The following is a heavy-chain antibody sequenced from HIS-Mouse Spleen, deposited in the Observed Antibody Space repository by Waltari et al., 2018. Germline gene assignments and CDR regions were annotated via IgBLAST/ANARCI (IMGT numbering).Heavy chain of an antibody. V-gene: IGHV4-39*07. CDR2: SYYSGST. CDR3: AREIPYSSSWYDWYFDL. Sequence: QLQLQESGPGLVKPSETLSLTCTVSGGSISSSSYYWGWIRQPPGKGLEWIGSSYYSGSTNSNPSLKSPVTISVDTSKNQFSLKLSSVTAADTAVYYCAREIPYSSSWYDWYFDLWGRGTLVTVSS. CDR1: GGSISSSSYY. D-gene: IGHD6-13*01. J-gene: IGHJ2*01.